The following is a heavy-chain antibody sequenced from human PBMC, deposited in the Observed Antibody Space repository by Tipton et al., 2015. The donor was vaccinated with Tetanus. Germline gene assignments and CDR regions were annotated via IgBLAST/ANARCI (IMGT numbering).Heavy chain of an antibody. CDR1: GYSFGSHG. CDR3: ARLYGSGSGLLDY. J-gene: IGHJ4*02. V-gene: IGHV3-33*01. Sequence: SLRLSCVASGYSFGSHGMHWVRQAPGKGLEWVALIWYDGSKKYYADSVEGRFTISRDNSKNTLYLQMSSLRADDTAVYYCARLYGSGSGLLDYWGQGTLVIVSS. CDR2: IWYDGSKK. D-gene: IGHD3-10*01.